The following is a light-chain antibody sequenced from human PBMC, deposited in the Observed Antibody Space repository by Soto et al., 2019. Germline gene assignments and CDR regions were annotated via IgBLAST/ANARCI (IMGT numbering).Light chain of an antibody. V-gene: IGKV1-39*01. J-gene: IGKJ4*01. CDR1: QSISSY. CDR2: AAA. CDR3: QQSYRTPLT. Sequence: DIQMTQSPSSLSASVGDRVTITCRASQSISSYLNWYQKKPGKAPILLIYAAASLQSGVPSRFSGSGSGTDFTLTISSLQPEDFATYYCQQSYRTPLTVGGGTKVDIK.